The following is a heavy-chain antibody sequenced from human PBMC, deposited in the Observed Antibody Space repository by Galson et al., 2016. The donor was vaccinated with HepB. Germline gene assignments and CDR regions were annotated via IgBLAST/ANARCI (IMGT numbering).Heavy chain of an antibody. CDR3: ARSSGTSTGDLQH. CDR1: GGSISTYY. CDR2: IYYTGST. V-gene: IGHV4-59*01. J-gene: IGHJ1*01. Sequence: LSLTCTVSGGSISTYYWRWVRQPPGKGLEWIGYIYYTGSTNYNPSLKSRVTISVDTSKNQFSLTLNSVTAADTAVYYCARSSGTSTGDLQHWGQGTLASVSS. D-gene: IGHD2-8*02.